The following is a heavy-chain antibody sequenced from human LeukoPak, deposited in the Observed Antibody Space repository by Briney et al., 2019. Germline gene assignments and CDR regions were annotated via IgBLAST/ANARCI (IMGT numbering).Heavy chain of an antibody. CDR3: LVTTRSRGFDY. CDR1: GFTFSSYW. D-gene: IGHD1/OR15-1a*01. J-gene: IGHJ4*02. Sequence: GGSLRLSCAASGFTFSSYWMSRVRQAPGKGLEWVANIRQDGSVQNYVDSVKGRFTISRDNPKNSVYLQMSSLRAEDTAVYCCLVTTRSRGFDYWGQGTLVTVSS. V-gene: IGHV3-7*01. CDR2: IRQDGSVQ.